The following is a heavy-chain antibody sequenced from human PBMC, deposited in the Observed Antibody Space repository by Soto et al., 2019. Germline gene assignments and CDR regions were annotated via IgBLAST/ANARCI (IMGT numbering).Heavy chain of an antibody. J-gene: IGHJ5*02. Sequence: SETLSLTCPVYGWSFSGYYWSLIRQPPGKGLEWIRYIYYGEKTNYNPSLKNRVTISRDTSKNQVFLRLTSVTAADTAMYYCARRRTERHNWFDPWGQGTLVTVSS. V-gene: IGHV4-59*01. D-gene: IGHD1-1*01. CDR1: GWSFSGYY. CDR2: IYYGEKT. CDR3: ARRRTERHNWFDP.